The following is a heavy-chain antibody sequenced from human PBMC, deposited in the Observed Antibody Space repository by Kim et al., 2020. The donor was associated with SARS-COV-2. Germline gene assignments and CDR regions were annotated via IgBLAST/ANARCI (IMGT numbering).Heavy chain of an antibody. CDR1: GYTFTSYA. V-gene: IGHV1-3*01. D-gene: IGHD6-19*01. Sequence: ASVKVSCKASGYTFTSYAMHWVRQAPGQRLEWMGWINAGNGNTKYSQKFQGRVTITRDTSASTAYMELSSLRSEDTAVYYCARDKKYSSGWTGLDYWGQGTLVTVSS. CDR3: ARDKKYSSGWTGLDY. CDR2: INAGNGNT. J-gene: IGHJ4*02.